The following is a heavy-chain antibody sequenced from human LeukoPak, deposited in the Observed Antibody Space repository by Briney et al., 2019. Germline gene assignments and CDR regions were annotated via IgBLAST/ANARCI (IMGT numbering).Heavy chain of an antibody. J-gene: IGHJ4*02. CDR1: GGSISSGSYY. CDR3: AREGYCSGGSCYSTPY. Sequence: SETLSLTCTVSGGSISSGSYYWSLIRQPAGKGLEWIGRIYTSGSTNHNPSLRGRVTISVDTSKNQFSLKLSSVTAADTAVYYCAREGYCSGGSCYSTPYWGQGTLVTVSS. D-gene: IGHD2-15*01. V-gene: IGHV4-61*02. CDR2: IYTSGST.